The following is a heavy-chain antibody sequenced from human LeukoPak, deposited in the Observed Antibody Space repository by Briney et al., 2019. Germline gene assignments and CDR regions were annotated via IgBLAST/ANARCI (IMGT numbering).Heavy chain of an antibody. J-gene: IGHJ4*02. V-gene: IGHV6-1*01. D-gene: IGHD3-22*01. Sequence: SQTLSLTCAISGDSVSNNIATWNWIRQSPSRGLEWLGRTYYRSRWGNDYAISVKSRITINPDTSKNQFSLQLNSVTPEDTAVYYCARGSTYYESSGQVPFDYWGQGTLVTVSS. CDR1: GDSVSNNIAT. CDR2: TYYRSRWGN. CDR3: ARGSTYYESSGQVPFDY.